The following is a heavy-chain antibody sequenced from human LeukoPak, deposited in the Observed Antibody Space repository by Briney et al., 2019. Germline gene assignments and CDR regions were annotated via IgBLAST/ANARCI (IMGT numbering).Heavy chain of an antibody. CDR1: GYTFTSYG. V-gene: IGHV1-18*01. Sequence: ASVKVSCKASGYTFTSYGISWVRQAPGQGLEWMGWISAYNGNTNYAQKLQGRVTMTTDTSTSTAYMELRSLRSDDTAVYYCARDLDSGSWYVRFVGYWGQGTLVTVSS. J-gene: IGHJ4*02. CDR2: ISAYNGNT. D-gene: IGHD6-13*01. CDR3: ARDLDSGSWYVRFVGY.